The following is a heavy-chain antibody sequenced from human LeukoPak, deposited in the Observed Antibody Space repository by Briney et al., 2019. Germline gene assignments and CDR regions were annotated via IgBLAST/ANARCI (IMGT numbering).Heavy chain of an antibody. D-gene: IGHD4-17*01. CDR3: ARDRRSFHESQSNNGDYATTLAQAGFDP. V-gene: IGHV4-39*07. Sequence: PSETLSLTCTVSGGSISSTSYFWGWIRQPPGKGLEWIGSIYYSGSTYYNPSLKSRVTISVDTSKNQFSLKLSSVTAADTAVYYCARDRRSFHESQSNNGDYATTLAQAGFDPWGQGTLVTVSS. CDR2: IYYSGST. CDR1: GGSISSTSYF. J-gene: IGHJ5*02.